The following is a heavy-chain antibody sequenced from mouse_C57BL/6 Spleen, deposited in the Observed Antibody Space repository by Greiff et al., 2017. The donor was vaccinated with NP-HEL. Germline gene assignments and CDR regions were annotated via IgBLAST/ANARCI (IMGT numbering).Heavy chain of an antibody. V-gene: IGHV1-74*01. Sequence: QVQLQQPGAELVKPGASVKVSCKASGYTFTSYWMHWVKQRPGQGLEWIGRIHPSDSDTNYNQKFKGKATLTVDKSSSTAYMQLSSLPSEDSAVYYCAIPNWDDGFAYWGQGTLVTVSA. CDR3: AIPNWDDGFAY. CDR1: GYTFTSYW. CDR2: IHPSDSDT. J-gene: IGHJ3*01. D-gene: IGHD4-1*02.